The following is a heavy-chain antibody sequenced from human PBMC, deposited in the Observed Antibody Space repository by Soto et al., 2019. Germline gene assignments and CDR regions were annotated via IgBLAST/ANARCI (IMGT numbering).Heavy chain of an antibody. V-gene: IGHV1-46*01. D-gene: IGHD3-3*01. CDR1: GYTFTSYY. Sequence: QVQLVQSGAEVKKPGASVKVSCKASGYTFTSYYMHWVRQAPGQGLERMGIINPSGGSTSYAQKFQGRVTMTRDTSTSTVYMELSSLRSEDTAVYYCARDRRSITIFGVVIRNYYYYGMDVWGQGTTVTVSS. CDR3: ARDRRSITIFGVVIRNYYYYGMDV. J-gene: IGHJ6*02. CDR2: INPSGGST.